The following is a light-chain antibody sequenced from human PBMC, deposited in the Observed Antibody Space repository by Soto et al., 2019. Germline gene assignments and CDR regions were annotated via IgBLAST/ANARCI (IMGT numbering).Light chain of an antibody. Sequence: QSVLTQPPSASGTPGQRVTISCSGSRSNVGSNTVNWYQQLPGTAPKLLIYTNNQRPSGVPDRFSGSKSGTSASLAISGLQSEDEADYYCAAWDVSLNAWVFGGGTKVTVL. CDR1: RSNVGSNT. J-gene: IGLJ3*02. CDR3: AAWDVSLNAWV. V-gene: IGLV1-44*01. CDR2: TNN.